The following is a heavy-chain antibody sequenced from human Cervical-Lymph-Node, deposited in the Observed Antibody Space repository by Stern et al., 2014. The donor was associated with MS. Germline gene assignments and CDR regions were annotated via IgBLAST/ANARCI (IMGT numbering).Heavy chain of an antibody. J-gene: IGHJ4*02. V-gene: IGHV3-30*18. CDR1: GFTFSHYG. CDR2: ISYDGNNA. D-gene: IGHD5-24*01. Sequence: VHLVESGGGVVQPGRALRLSCAASGFTFSHYGMHWVRQAPGKGLEWVAVISYDGNNAFYADSVKGRFTISRDNSKKTLFLQMNSLRAEDTALYYCAKVEVATINYYFDSWGQGTLVTVSS. CDR3: AKVEVATINYYFDS.